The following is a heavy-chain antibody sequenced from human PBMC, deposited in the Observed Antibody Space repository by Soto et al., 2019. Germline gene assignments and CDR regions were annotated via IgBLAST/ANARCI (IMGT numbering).Heavy chain of an antibody. CDR3: ARDGDVNTGFGKDY. J-gene: IGHJ4*02. D-gene: IGHD3-16*01. V-gene: IGHV3-33*01. Sequence: QVQLVESGGGVVQHGRSLRLSCAASGFTFSSYGMHWVRQAPGKGLEWVAFIWHDGGNKFYAESVKGRFTISRDNSKNTLYLQMTSLSAEDTAMYYCARDGDVNTGFGKDYWGQGTLFTVSA. CDR2: IWHDGGNK. CDR1: GFTFSSYG.